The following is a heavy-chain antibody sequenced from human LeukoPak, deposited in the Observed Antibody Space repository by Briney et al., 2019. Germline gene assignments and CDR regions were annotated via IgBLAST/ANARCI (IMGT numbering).Heavy chain of an antibody. CDR3: ARFPREMATMLDL. V-gene: IGHV3-53*01. CDR2: IYSGGST. J-gene: IGHJ2*01. CDR1: GFTVSSNY. D-gene: IGHD5-24*01. Sequence: PGGSLRLSCAASGFTVSSNYMSWVRQAPGKGLEWVSVIYSGGSTHYADSVKGRFTISRDNSKNTLYLQMNSLRAEDTAVYYCARFPREMATMLDLWGRGTLVTVSS.